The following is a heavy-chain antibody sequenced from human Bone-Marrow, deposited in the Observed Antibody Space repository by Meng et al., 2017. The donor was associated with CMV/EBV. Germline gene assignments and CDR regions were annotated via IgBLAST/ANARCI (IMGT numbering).Heavy chain of an antibody. CDR1: GGSVSSGSYY. D-gene: IGHD1-26*01. CDR2: IYYSGST. CDR3: ARDRLGGSYNRAFDI. V-gene: IGHV4-61*01. Sequence: SETLSLTCTVSGGSVSSGSYYWSWIRQPPGKGLEWIGYIYYSGSTNYNPSLKSRVTISVDTSKNQFSLKLSSVTAADTAVYYCARDRLGGSYNRAFDIWGQGTMVTVSS. J-gene: IGHJ3*02.